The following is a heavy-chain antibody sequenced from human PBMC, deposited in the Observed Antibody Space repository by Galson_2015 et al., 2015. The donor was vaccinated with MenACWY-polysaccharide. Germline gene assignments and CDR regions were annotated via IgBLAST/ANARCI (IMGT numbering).Heavy chain of an antibody. V-gene: IGHV3-74*01. Sequence: FTISRDNAKNTLFLQMNSLRAEDTAIYYCARSKFSSGYFLRAFDIWGQGTMVTVSS. CDR3: ARSKFSSGYFLRAFDI. J-gene: IGHJ3*02. D-gene: IGHD3-22*01.